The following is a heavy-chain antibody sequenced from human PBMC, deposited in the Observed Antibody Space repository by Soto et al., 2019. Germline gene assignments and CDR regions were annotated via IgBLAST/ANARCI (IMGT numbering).Heavy chain of an antibody. CDR1: GLSLSSYG. J-gene: IGHJ3*02. D-gene: IGHD1-26*01. Sequence: SRILSCLASGLSLSSYGMDCVSHGAAKGLEWVAVISYDGSNKYYADSVKGRFTISRDNSKNTLYLQMNSLRAEDTDVYYCAKGGVGSTSNAFDIWGQGTTVTVSS. V-gene: IGHV3-30*18. CDR3: AKGGVGSTSNAFDI. CDR2: ISYDGSNK.